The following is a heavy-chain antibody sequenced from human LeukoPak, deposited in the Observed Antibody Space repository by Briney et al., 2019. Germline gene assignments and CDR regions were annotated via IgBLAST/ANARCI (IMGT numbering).Heavy chain of an antibody. CDR1: GGTFSSYA. J-gene: IGHJ4*02. D-gene: IGHD5-18*01. Sequence: SVKVSCKASGGTFSSYAISWVRQAPGQGLEWMGGIIPIFGTANYAQKFQGKVTITADESTSTAYMELSSLRSEDTAVYYCARDQGYSYGFPRPLDYWGQGTLVTVSS. V-gene: IGHV1-69*13. CDR3: ARDQGYSYGFPRPLDY. CDR2: IIPIFGTA.